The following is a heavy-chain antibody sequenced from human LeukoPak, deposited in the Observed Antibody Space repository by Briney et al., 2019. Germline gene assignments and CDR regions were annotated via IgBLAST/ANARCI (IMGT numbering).Heavy chain of an antibody. CDR2: INPNSGGT. CDR1: GYTFTGYY. J-gene: IGHJ3*02. D-gene: IGHD1-14*01. Sequence: ASVKVSCKASGYTFTGYYMHWVRQAPGQGLEWMGWINPNSGGTNYAQKFQGGVTMTRDTSISTAYMELSRLRSDDTAVYYCARSITSPHDAFDIWGQGTMVTVSS. CDR3: ARSITSPHDAFDI. V-gene: IGHV1-2*02.